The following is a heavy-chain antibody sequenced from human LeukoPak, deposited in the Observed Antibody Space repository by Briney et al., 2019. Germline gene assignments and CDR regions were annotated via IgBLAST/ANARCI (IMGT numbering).Heavy chain of an antibody. CDR1: GYTFTDYY. V-gene: IGHV1-2*02. Sequence: ASVKVSCKASGYTFTDYYMYWVRQAPGQGLEWMGWINPYSGGTNYAQKFQGRVTMTRDTSISTAYKELSRLRSDDTAVYYWVRDRTKYCSSTSCPLDYWGQGTLVTVSS. J-gene: IGHJ4*02. D-gene: IGHD2-2*01. CDR3: VRDRTKYCSSTSCPLDY. CDR2: INPYSGGT.